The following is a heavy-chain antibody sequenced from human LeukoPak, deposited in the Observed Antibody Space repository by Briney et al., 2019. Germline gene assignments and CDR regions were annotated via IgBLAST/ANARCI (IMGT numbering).Heavy chain of an antibody. CDR1: GGSFSGYY. Sequence: SETLSLTCAVSGGSFSGYYWSWIRQPPGKGLEWIGEINNSGSTNYNPSIKSRVTISVDTSKKQFSLRLSSVTVADTAVYYCARVRVVATISSWFDPWGQGTLVTVSS. V-gene: IGHV4-34*01. CDR3: ARVRVVATISSWFDP. CDR2: INNSGST. J-gene: IGHJ5*02. D-gene: IGHD5-12*01.